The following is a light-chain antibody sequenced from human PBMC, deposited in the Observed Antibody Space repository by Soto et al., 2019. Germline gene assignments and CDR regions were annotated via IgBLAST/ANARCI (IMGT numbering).Light chain of an antibody. CDR2: DAS. Sequence: DIPMTQSPSSLSASVGDRVTITCRASQAISNHLAWFQQKPGKPPNSLISDASNLQSGVPSKFSGSGSGTDFTHTISSLQPEDFATYYCQQYHNYPVTFGGGTKVEIK. CDR3: QQYHNYPVT. V-gene: IGKV1-16*02. CDR1: QAISNH. J-gene: IGKJ4*02.